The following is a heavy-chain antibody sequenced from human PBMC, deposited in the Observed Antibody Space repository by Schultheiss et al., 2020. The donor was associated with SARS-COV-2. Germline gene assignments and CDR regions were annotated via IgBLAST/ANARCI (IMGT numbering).Heavy chain of an antibody. Sequence: GESLKISCKGSGYSFTSYWIGWVRQMPGKGLEWMGIIYPGDSDTRYSPSFQGQVTISADKSISTAYLQWSSLKASDTAMYYCARDRVVPAAGYYYYGMDVWGQGATVTVSS. CDR2: IYPGDSDT. D-gene: IGHD2-2*01. J-gene: IGHJ6*01. V-gene: IGHV5-51*01. CDR1: GYSFTSYW. CDR3: ARDRVVPAAGYYYYGMDV.